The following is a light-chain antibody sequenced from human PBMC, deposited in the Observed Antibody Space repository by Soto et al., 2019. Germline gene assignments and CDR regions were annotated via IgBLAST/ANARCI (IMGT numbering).Light chain of an antibody. CDR3: SSFTSSSTLVV. Sequence: QSVLTQPASVSGSPGQSITISCTGTSRDVGGYNYVSWYQQHPDRAPKVMIYEVSNRPSGVSNRFSGSKSGNTASLTISGLQAEYEDDYYCSSFTSSSTLVVFGTGTKLTVL. CDR2: EVS. J-gene: IGLJ1*01. V-gene: IGLV2-14*01. CDR1: SRDVGGYNY.